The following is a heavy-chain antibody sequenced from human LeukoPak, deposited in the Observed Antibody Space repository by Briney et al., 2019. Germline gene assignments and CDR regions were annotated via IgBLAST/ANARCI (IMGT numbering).Heavy chain of an antibody. D-gene: IGHD4-23*01. CDR1: GFTFSSYW. CDR2: IASDGSST. CDR3: ARGRPHGNDY. V-gene: IGHV3-74*01. J-gene: IGHJ4*02. Sequence: GGSLRLSCAASGFTFSSYWKNWVRQAPGKGLVWVSRIASDGSSTTYADSVKGRFSISRDNAKNTLYLQMNSLRVEDTAVYYCARGRPHGNDYWGQGTLVTVSS.